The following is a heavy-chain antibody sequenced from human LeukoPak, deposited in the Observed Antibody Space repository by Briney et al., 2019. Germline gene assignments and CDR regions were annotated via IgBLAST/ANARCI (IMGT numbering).Heavy chain of an antibody. J-gene: IGHJ4*02. Sequence: GGSLRLSCAASGFTFDDYAMHWVRQAPGKGLEWVSSISSSSSYIYYADSVKGRFTISRDNAKNSLYLQMNSLRAEDTAVYYCARMDSSSWYFDYWGQGTLVTVSS. V-gene: IGHV3-21*01. D-gene: IGHD6-13*01. CDR2: ISSSSSYI. CDR3: ARMDSSSWYFDY. CDR1: GFTFDDYA.